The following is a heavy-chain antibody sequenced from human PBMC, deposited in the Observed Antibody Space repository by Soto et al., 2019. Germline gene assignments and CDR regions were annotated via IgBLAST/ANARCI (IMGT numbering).Heavy chain of an antibody. CDR2: IGGSGGST. CDR3: AKGYRSFDY. J-gene: IGHJ4*02. CDR1: GFTFSTYA. D-gene: IGHD5-18*01. V-gene: IGHV3-23*01. Sequence: GGSLRLSCAASGFTFSTYAMSWVRQAPGKGLEWVSTIGGSGGSTYYADSVKGQFTISRDNSKNTLYLQMNSLRAEDTAVYYCAKGYRSFDYWGQGALVTVS.